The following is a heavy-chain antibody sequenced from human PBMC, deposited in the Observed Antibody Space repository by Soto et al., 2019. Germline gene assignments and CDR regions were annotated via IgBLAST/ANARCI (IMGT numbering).Heavy chain of an antibody. CDR3: ARDLEGAAHYYYYGMDV. V-gene: IGHV1-2*04. CDR2: INPNSGGT. CDR1: GYTFTGYY. J-gene: IGHJ6*02. Sequence: GASVKVSCKASGYTFTGYYMHWVRQAPGQGLEWMGWINPNSGGTNYAQKFQGWVTMTRDTSISTAYMELSRLRSDDTAVYYCARDLEGAAHYYYYGMDVWGQGTTVTVSS. D-gene: IGHD1-26*01.